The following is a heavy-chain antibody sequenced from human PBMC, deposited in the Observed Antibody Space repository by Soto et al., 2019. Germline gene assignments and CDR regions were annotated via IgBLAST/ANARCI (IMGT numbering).Heavy chain of an antibody. D-gene: IGHD2-2*01. CDR3: AKDRWYFSSTRCPRAFHI. J-gene: IGHJ3*02. Sequence: GGSVKLACAASEFSCDGYAIHWVRHAPGKRQEWVSGISWNSGSIGYADSVKGRFTISRDNAKNSLYLQMNSLRAEDTALYYCAKDRWYFSSTRCPRAFHIWGQAIMGTV. CDR1: EFSCDGYA. CDR2: ISWNSGSI. V-gene: IGHV3-9*01.